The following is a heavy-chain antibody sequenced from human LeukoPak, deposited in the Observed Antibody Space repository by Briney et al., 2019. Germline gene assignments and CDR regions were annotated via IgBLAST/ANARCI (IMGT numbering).Heavy chain of an antibody. Sequence: SETLSLTCTVSGGSISSYYWSWIRQPPGTGLEWIGYIYYSGSTNYNPSLKSRVTISVDTSKNQFSLKLSSVTDADTAVHYCARTWFGELLSFDYWGQRTLVTVSS. J-gene: IGHJ4*02. CDR1: GGSISSYY. D-gene: IGHD3-10*01. CDR2: IYYSGST. CDR3: ARTWFGELLSFDY. V-gene: IGHV4-59*01.